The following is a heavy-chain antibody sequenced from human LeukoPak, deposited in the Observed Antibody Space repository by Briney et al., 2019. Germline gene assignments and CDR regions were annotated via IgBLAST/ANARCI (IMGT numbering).Heavy chain of an antibody. CDR2: ISGSGGST. V-gene: IGHV3-23*01. CDR1: GVTFSSYA. CDR3: AKDSSGWYGSADY. J-gene: IGHJ4*02. Sequence: GGSLRLSCAATGVTFSSYAMSLVRQAPGKGLEWVSAISGSGGSTYYADSVKGRFTISRDNSKNTLYLQMNSLRAEDTAVYYCAKDSSGWYGSADYWGQGTLVTVSS. D-gene: IGHD6-19*01.